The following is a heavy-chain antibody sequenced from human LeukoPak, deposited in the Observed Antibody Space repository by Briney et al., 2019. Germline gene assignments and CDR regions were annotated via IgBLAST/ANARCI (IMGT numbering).Heavy chain of an antibody. Sequence: GGSLRLSCAASGFSFSSYWMHWVRQAPGKGLEYVSAISSNGGSTYYANSVKGRFTISRDNSKNTLYLQMGSLRAEDTAVYYCARTGISGYYFDYWGQGTLVTVSS. CDR3: ARTGISGYYFDY. CDR2: ISSNGGST. V-gene: IGHV3-64*01. D-gene: IGHD3-3*02. J-gene: IGHJ4*02. CDR1: GFSFSSYW.